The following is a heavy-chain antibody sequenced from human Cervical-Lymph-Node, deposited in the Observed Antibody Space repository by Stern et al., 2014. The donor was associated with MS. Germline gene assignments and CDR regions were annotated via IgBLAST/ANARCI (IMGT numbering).Heavy chain of an antibody. J-gene: IGHJ3*02. Sequence: VQLVESGAEVKKPGESLKISCKGSGYRFSSYWIAWVRQMPGKGLEWMGIIYPDVSDTRYSPSFQGQATVTADKSISPVYLQWSSLKASDAAVYYCARRPRKAFDIWGQGAMVTVSS. CDR3: ARRPRKAFDI. D-gene: IGHD6-6*01. CDR2: IYPDVSDT. CDR1: GYRFSSYW. V-gene: IGHV5-51*03.